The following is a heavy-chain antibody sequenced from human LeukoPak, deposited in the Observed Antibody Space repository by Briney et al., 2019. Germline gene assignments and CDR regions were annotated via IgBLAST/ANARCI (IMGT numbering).Heavy chain of an antibody. CDR2: IYYSGST. CDR1: GGSISSYY. V-gene: IGHV4-59*01. Sequence: PSETLSLTCTVSGGSISSYYWSWIRQPPRKGLEWIGYIYYSGSTNYNPSLKSRVTISVDTSKNQFSLKLSSVTAADTAVYYCAREEQQLVLVYWGQGTLVTVSS. CDR3: AREEQQLVLVY. D-gene: IGHD6-13*01. J-gene: IGHJ4*02.